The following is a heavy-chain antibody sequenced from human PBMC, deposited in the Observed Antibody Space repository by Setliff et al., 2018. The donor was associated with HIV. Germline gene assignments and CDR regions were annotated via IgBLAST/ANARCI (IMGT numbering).Heavy chain of an antibody. CDR1: GFTFSSYA. V-gene: IGHV3-30-3*01. J-gene: IGHJ4*02. CDR2: ISYDGSNK. Sequence: PGGSLRLSCAASGFTFSSYAMHWVRQAPGKGLEWVAVISYDGSNKYYADSVKGRFTISRDNVKNSLTLHMTSLRVDDSAVYYCANNWNCADWGPGTLVTVSS. CDR3: ANNWNCAD. D-gene: IGHD1-1*01.